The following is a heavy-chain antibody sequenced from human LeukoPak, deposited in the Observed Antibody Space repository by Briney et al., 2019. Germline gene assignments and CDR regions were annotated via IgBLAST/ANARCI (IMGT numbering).Heavy chain of an antibody. J-gene: IGHJ4*02. CDR2: INAGNGNT. D-gene: IGHD1-1*01. CDR3: ARQHTIGTTGCNFDY. V-gene: IGHV1-3*01. CDR1: GCTFTNYA. Sequence: ASVTVSCKASGCTFTNYAIHWVRQAPGQRLEWMGWINAGNGNTKYSQKFQGRVTITSDTSASTASMELSSLRCEDTAIYYCARQHTIGTTGCNFDYWGQGTLVTVSS.